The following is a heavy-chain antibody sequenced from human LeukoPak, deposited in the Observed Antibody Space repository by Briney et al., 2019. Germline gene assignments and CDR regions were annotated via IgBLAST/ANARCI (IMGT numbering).Heavy chain of an antibody. CDR1: GFTFSSYW. J-gene: IGHJ4*02. D-gene: IGHD5-24*01. CDR2: IISDGTST. CDR3: ARGRRDGYNNFDY. V-gene: IGHV3-74*01. Sequence: GGSLRLSCAASGFTFSSYWMHWVRQVPGKGLVWVSRIISDGTSTSYADSVKGRFTISRDNAKSTLYLQMNSLRVEDTAVYYCARGRRDGYNNFDYWGQGTLVTVSS.